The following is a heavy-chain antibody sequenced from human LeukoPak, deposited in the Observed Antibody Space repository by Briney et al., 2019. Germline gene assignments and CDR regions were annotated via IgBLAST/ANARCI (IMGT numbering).Heavy chain of an antibody. J-gene: IGHJ6*03. Sequence: ASVKVSCKASGYTFTGYYMHWVRQAPGQGLEWMGWINPNSGGTNYAQKFQGRVTMTRDTSISTAYMEVSRLRPDDTAVYYCARGPLGSSSSGYDYYMDGWGKGTTVTVSS. CDR2: INPNSGGT. V-gene: IGHV1-2*02. CDR3: ARGPLGSSSSGYDYYMDG. D-gene: IGHD6-6*01. CDR1: GYTFTGYY.